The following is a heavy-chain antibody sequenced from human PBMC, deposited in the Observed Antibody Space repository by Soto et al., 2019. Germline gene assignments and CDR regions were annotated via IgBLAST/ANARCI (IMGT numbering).Heavy chain of an antibody. CDR3: AKDRNIRSGGSHAFDI. CDR1: GFTFSSYA. Sequence: GGSLRLSCAASGFTFSSYAMSWVRQAPGKGLEWVSAISGSGGSTYYADSVKGRFTISRDNSKNTLYLQMNSLRAEDTAVYYCAKDRNIRSGGSHAFDIWGQGTMVTVSS. CDR2: ISGSGGST. D-gene: IGHD5-12*01. V-gene: IGHV3-23*01. J-gene: IGHJ3*02.